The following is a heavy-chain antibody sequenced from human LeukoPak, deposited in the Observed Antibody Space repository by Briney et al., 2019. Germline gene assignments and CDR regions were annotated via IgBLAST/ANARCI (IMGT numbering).Heavy chain of an antibody. CDR2: IYSTGIT. CDR1: GGSISGYY. D-gene: IGHD3-22*01. V-gene: IGHV4-59*01. CDR3: ARFIGSSGYYDY. J-gene: IGHJ4*01. Sequence: SETPSLTCTVSGGSISGYYWSWIRQPPGEGLELIGYIYSTGITDYNPYRKSRVTISVDTSKNQFSLKLSSVTAADTAVYYCARFIGSSGYYDYWGHGTMVTVPS.